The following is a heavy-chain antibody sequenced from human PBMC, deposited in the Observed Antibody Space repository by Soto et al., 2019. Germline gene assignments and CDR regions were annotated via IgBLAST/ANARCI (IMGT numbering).Heavy chain of an antibody. CDR3: ARAGYSGYDAFDI. D-gene: IGHD5-12*01. J-gene: IGHJ3*02. CDR2: IWYDGSNK. V-gene: IGHV3-33*01. Sequence: QVQLVESGGGVVQPGRSLRLSCGASGFTFSSYGMHWVRQAPGKGLEWVAVIWYDGSNKYYADSVKGRFTISRDNSKNTLYLQMNSLRAEDTAVYYCARAGYSGYDAFDIWGQGTMVTVSS. CDR1: GFTFSSYG.